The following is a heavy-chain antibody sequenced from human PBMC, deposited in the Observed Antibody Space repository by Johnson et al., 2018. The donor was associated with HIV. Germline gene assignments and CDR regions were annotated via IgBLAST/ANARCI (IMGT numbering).Heavy chain of an antibody. D-gene: IGHD3-22*01. CDR2: ILSDGSTI. CDR1: GFTFSSYA. Sequence: QVQLVESGGGVVQPGRSLRLSCAASGFTFSSYAMHWVRQAPGKGLEWVSIILSDGSTIYYADSVKGRFTISRANSKNTLYLQMNSLRAEDTAVYYCAKYMGDMPDYDSSVTDAFDIWGQGTMVTVSS. V-gene: IGHV3-30*04. CDR3: AKYMGDMPDYDSSVTDAFDI. J-gene: IGHJ3*02.